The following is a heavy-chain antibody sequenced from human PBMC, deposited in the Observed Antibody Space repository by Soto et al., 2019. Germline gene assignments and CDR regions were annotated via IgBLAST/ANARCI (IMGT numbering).Heavy chain of an antibody. J-gene: IGHJ5*02. V-gene: IGHV3-23*01. D-gene: IGHD6-6*01. CDR2: ISGSGGST. Sequence: GGSLRLSCAASGFTFSSYAMSWVRQAPGKGLEWVSAISGSGGSTYYADSVKGRFTISRDNSKNTLYLQMNSLRAEDTAVYYCAKRRAPCIAARCWFDPWGQGTLVTVSS. CDR1: GFTFSSYA. CDR3: AKRRAPCIAARCWFDP.